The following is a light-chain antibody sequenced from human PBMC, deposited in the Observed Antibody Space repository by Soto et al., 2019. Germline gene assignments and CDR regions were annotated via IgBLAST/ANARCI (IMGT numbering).Light chain of an antibody. V-gene: IGKV3-15*01. CDR2: GAS. J-gene: IGKJ1*01. CDR1: QSVRSN. Sequence: EIVMTHSPGTLSVSPLEIATLSFIASQSVRSNLAWYQQKPGQAPRLLIYGASTRATGIPAGLSGSGSGTEFTLTISSLQSEDCAVYYCQKYNNWPPKFGQGTKVDIK. CDR3: QKYNNWPPK.